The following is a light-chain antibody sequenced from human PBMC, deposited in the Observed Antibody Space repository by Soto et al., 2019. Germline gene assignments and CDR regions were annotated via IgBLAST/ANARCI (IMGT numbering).Light chain of an antibody. J-gene: IGKJ3*01. CDR1: QTINIY. V-gene: IGKV1-39*01. Sequence: DIALTQSPSSLSASVGDRVTIACRSSQTINIYLNWYQQKPGNAPKLLIFESSSLQSGVPSRFSGSGSRRDFTLTISSLQREDFATYFCQQTSTAPFTFGPGTKVDIK. CDR3: QQTSTAPFT. CDR2: ESS.